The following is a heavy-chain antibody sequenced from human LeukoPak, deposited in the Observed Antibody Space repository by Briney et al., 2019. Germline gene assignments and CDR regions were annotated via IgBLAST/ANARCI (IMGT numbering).Heavy chain of an antibody. V-gene: IGHV3-53*01. Sequence: GGSLRLSRAVSGFTVSSNYMSWVRQAPGKGLEWVSVLYSGGNTYYADSVKGRFTISRDNSKNTLYLQMNSLRAEDTAIYYCVKGGSGWYPGFDYWGQGALVTVSS. J-gene: IGHJ4*02. CDR3: VKGGSGWYPGFDY. D-gene: IGHD6-19*01. CDR2: LYSGGNT. CDR1: GFTVSSNY.